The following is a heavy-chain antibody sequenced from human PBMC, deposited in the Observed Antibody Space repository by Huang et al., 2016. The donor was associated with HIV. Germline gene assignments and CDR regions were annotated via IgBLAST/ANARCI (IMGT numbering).Heavy chain of an antibody. CDR1: GYTFIGYY. D-gene: IGHD6-13*01. CDR2: INPNSGGT. Sequence: QVQLVQSGAEVKKPGASVKVSCKASGYTFIGYYMHWVRQAPGQGLEWMGWINPNSGGTNYAQKLQGRVTMTRDTSISTAYMELSSLRSDDTAVYYCARDQLGQQLAAGRGMDVWGQGTTVTVSS. J-gene: IGHJ6*02. CDR3: ARDQLGQQLAAGRGMDV. V-gene: IGHV1-2*02.